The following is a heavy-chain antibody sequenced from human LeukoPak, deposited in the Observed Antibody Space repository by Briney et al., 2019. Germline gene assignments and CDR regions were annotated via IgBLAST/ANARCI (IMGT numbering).Heavy chain of an antibody. D-gene: IGHD4-23*01. V-gene: IGHV3-53*01. Sequence: PGGSLRLSCAASGFTVSSNYMSWVRQAPGKGLEWVSVIYSGGSKYYADPVEGRFHILRGNSKNNLYLQTNSPRAEDTAVYYCARRFYGGNSGDAFDIWGQGTMVTVSS. CDR1: GFTVSSNY. CDR2: IYSGGSK. CDR3: ARRFYGGNSGDAFDI. J-gene: IGHJ3*02.